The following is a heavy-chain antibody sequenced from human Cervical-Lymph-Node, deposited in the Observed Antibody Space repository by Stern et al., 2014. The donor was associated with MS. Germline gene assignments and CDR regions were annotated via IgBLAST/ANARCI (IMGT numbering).Heavy chain of an antibody. CDR3: ARDPGSSCWMYYFDY. V-gene: IGHV3-33*01. Sequence: VQLLESGGGVVQPGRSLRLSCAASGFTFSSYGMHWVRQAPGKGLEWVAVIWYDGSNKYYADSVKGRFTISRDNSKNTLYLQMNSLRAEDTAVYYCARDPGSSCWMYYFDYWGQGTLVTVSS. J-gene: IGHJ4*02. CDR2: IWYDGSNK. D-gene: IGHD6-19*01. CDR1: GFTFSSYG.